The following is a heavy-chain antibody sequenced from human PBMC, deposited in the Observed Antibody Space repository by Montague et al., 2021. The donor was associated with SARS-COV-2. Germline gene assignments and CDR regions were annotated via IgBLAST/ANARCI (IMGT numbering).Heavy chain of an antibody. D-gene: IGHD3-3*01. CDR3: ARASGKKTIFGVVISYFDY. V-gene: IGHV4-31*03. Sequence: TLSLTCTVSGGSINSGGYYWSWIRQPPGKGLEWIGYIYYSGSTYYNPSLKSRVTISVDTSKNQFSLKLSSVTAADTAVYYCARASGKKTIFGVVISYFDYWGQGTLVTVSS. CDR1: GGSINSGGYY. CDR2: IYYSGST. J-gene: IGHJ4*02.